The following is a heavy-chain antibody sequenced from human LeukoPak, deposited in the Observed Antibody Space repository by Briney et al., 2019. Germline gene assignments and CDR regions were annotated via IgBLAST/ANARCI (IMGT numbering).Heavy chain of an antibody. D-gene: IGHD3-10*01. CDR1: GGSISSYY. Sequence: SETLSLTCAVSGGSISSYYWSWIRQPAGKGLEWIGRIYTSGSTNYNPSLKSRVTMSVDTSKNQFSLKLSSVTAADTAVYYCARGGYYYRSGSYYLDPWGQGTLVTVSS. CDR2: IYTSGST. J-gene: IGHJ5*02. V-gene: IGHV4-4*07. CDR3: ARGGYYYRSGSYYLDP.